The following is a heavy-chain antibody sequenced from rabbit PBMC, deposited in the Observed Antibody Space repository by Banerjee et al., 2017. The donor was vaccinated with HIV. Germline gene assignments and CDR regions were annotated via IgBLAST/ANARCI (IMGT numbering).Heavy chain of an antibody. D-gene: IGHD6-1*01. CDR1: GFSFSSSYY. Sequence: QSLEESGGDLVKPGASLTLTCTASGFSFSSSYYMCWVRQAPGKGLEWIACIYAGSSGSTWYASWVNGRFTISRSTRLNTVDLKMTSLTAADTATYFCARDELPYGYVGYGGEFALWGQGTLVTVS. CDR3: ARDELPYGYVGYGGEFAL. J-gene: IGHJ3*01. V-gene: IGHV1S40*01. CDR2: IYAGSSGST.